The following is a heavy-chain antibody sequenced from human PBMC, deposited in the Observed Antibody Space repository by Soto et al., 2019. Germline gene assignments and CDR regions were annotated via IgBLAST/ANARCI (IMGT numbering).Heavy chain of an antibody. V-gene: IGHV3-7*01. J-gene: IGHJ6*02. CDR3: ARVRYYYGSGIYYYYYYGMDV. Sequence: QAGGSLRLSCAASGFTFSSYWMSWVRQAPGKXLEWVANIKQDGSEKYYVDSVKGRFTISRDNAKNSLYLQMNSLRAEDTAVYYCARVRYYYGSGIYYYYYYGMDVWGQGTTVTVSS. CDR2: IKQDGSEK. CDR1: GFTFSSYW. D-gene: IGHD3-10*01.